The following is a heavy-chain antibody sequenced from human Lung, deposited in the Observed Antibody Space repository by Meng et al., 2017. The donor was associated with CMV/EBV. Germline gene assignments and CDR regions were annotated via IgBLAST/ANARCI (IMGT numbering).Heavy chain of an antibody. CDR1: GFTFSNFA. J-gene: IGHJ4*02. CDR3: AKVDSGSWYRGFFAY. CDR2: ITASGGST. Sequence: GESLKISCAASGFTFSNFAMSWVRQAPGKGLEWVSPITASGGSTYYADSVKGRFTISRDNSKNTLYLQMNRLRAEDTAVYYCAKVDSGSWYRGFFAYWGQGTLVXVSS. V-gene: IGHV3-23*01. D-gene: IGHD6-13*01.